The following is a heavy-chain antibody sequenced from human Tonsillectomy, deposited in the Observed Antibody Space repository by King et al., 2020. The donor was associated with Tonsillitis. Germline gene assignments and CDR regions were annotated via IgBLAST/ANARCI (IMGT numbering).Heavy chain of an antibody. D-gene: IGHD6-13*01. V-gene: IGHV3-23*03. CDR3: AKASSSWYLSVDY. CDR1: GFTFSSYA. Sequence: VQLVESGGGLVQPGGSLRLSCAASGFTFSSYAMSWVRQAPGTGLEWVSVIYSGGSSTYYADSVKGRFTISRDNSKNTLYLQMNSLRAEDTAVYYCAKASSSWYLSVDYWGQGTLVTVSS. J-gene: IGHJ4*02. CDR2: IYSGGSST.